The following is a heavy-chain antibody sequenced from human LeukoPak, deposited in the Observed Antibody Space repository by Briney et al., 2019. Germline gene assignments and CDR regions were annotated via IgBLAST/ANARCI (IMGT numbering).Heavy chain of an antibody. J-gene: IGHJ4*02. Sequence: GGSLRLSCAASGFTFSSYAKSWVRESRGKGLEWVSGISNSGSSTYYADSVKGRFTISRDNSKDTLYLQMNSLRAEDTAVYYCAEYYFYDSSGYQQYYFDYWGQGTLVTVSS. V-gene: IGHV3-23*01. CDR2: ISNSGSST. CDR3: AEYYFYDSSGYQQYYFDY. D-gene: IGHD3-22*01. CDR1: GFTFSSYA.